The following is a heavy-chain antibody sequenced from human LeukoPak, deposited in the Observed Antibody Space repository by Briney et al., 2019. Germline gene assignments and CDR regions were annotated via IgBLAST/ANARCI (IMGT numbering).Heavy chain of an antibody. CDR1: GGTFSSYS. D-gene: IGHD1-26*01. CDR3: ARDSGSYLLLDY. Sequence: SVKVSCKDSGGTFSSYSLSWVRQAPGQGLEWMGRIFPILGMAIYAQRFQGRVTITADKSTSTAYMELSRLTSEDTAVYYCARDSGSYLLLDYWGQGTLVTVSS. CDR2: IFPILGMA. J-gene: IGHJ4*02. V-gene: IGHV1-69*04.